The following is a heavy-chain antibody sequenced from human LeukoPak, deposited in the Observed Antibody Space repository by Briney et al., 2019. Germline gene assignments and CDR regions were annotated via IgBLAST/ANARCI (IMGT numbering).Heavy chain of an antibody. J-gene: IGHJ6*03. Sequence: GGSLRLSCAASGFTFSTYWMTWVRQAPGKGLEWIAYINRSGSPVHLADSVKGRFTISRDNGDNSLYLQMKSLRADDTGVYYCARGAVTGYYMDVWGKGTTVIISS. CDR3: ARGAVTGYYMDV. CDR1: GFTFSTYW. V-gene: IGHV3-48*04. D-gene: IGHD4-17*01. CDR2: INRSGSPV.